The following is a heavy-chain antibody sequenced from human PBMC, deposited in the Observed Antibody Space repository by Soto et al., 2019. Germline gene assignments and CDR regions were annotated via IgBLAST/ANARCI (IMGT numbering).Heavy chain of an antibody. CDR3: ARLEYSNRDSEYYYYYYMDV. D-gene: IGHD6-6*01. Sequence: SETLSLTCTVSGGSISSYYWSWIRQPPGKGLEWIGYIYYSGSTNYNPSLKSRVTISVDTSKNQFSLKLSSVTAADTAVYYCARLEYSNRDSEYYYYYYMDVWGKGTTVTVSS. V-gene: IGHV4-59*08. CDR2: IYYSGST. J-gene: IGHJ6*03. CDR1: GGSISSYY.